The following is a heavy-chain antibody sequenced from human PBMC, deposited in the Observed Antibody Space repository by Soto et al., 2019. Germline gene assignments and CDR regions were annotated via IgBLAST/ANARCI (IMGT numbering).Heavy chain of an antibody. Sequence: QLQLQESGPGLVKPSETLSLTCTVSGGSISSNSHYWGWIRQPPGKGLEWIGNIYYSGSTSYNPSLKSRVTISVDTSKRQCSLKLRSVTAADTAVYYCARLATAYACTNDVCYDGWFERWGQGDLVTVSS. CDR1: GGSISSNSHY. CDR3: ARLATAYACTNDVCYDGWFER. CDR2: IYYSGST. J-gene: IGHJ5*02. V-gene: IGHV4-39*01. D-gene: IGHD2-8*01.